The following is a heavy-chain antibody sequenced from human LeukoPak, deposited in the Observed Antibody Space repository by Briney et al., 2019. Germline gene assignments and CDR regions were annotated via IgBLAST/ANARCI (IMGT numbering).Heavy chain of an antibody. D-gene: IGHD3-3*01. CDR2: IYYSGST. V-gene: IGHV4-39*01. CDR1: VGSISISSYY. J-gene: IGHJ6*03. Sequence: PSETLSLTCTVSVGSISISSYYWGWIRQPPGKGLEWIGSIYYSGSTYYNPSRKSRVTISVDTSKNQFSLKLTSLTAADTAVYYCARHGANYDFWSGYFPYYYYMDVWGKGTTVTVSS. CDR3: ARHGANYDFWSGYFPYYYYMDV.